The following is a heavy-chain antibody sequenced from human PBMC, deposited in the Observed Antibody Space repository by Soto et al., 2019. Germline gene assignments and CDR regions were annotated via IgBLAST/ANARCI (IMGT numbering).Heavy chain of an antibody. CDR3: AREYDSSAYWDYYDGIDA. CDR1: GFTFSYYW. J-gene: IGHJ6*02. CDR2: ITSDGSST. V-gene: IGHV3-74*01. Sequence: PGGSLRLSCAASGFTFSYYWMHWVRQAPGKGLVWVSSITSDGSSTSYADSVKGRFTISRDNVKKALHLQMNSLRAEDTAVYYCAREYDSSAYWDYYDGIDAWGQGNTVTVSS. D-gene: IGHD3-22*01.